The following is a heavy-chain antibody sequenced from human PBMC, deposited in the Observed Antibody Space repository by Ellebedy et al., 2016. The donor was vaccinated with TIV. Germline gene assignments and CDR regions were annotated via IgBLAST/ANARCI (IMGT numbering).Heavy chain of an antibody. V-gene: IGHV3-7*01. D-gene: IGHD6-13*01. CDR1: GFTFSNYW. J-gene: IGHJ5*02. CDR2: IKQDGSEK. CDR3: AGYGWPANFDP. Sequence: GESLKISXAASGFTFSNYWMSWVRQAPGKGLEWVANIKQDGSEKYYVDSVKGRFTISRDNAKNSLYLEMNSLRAEDTALYYCAGYGWPANFDPWGQGTLVTVSS.